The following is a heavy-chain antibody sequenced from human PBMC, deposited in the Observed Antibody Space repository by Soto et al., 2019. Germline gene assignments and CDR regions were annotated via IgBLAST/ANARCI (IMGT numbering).Heavy chain of an antibody. J-gene: IGHJ4*02. CDR2: INPSGGST. D-gene: IGHD5-12*01. CDR3: AREYSGYDRWFDY. V-gene: IGHV1-46*01. CDR1: GYTFTSYY. Sequence: QVQLVQSGAEVKKPGASVKVSCKASGYTFTSYYMHWVRQAPGQGLEWMGIINPSGGSTSYAQKFQGGVTMTRDTSSSTVYMELGSLRSEDTAVYYCAREYSGYDRWFDYWGQGTLVTVSS.